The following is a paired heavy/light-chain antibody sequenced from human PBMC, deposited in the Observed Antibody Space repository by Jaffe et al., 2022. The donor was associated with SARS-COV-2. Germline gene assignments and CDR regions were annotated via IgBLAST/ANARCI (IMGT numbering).Light chain of an antibody. J-gene: IGLJ3*02. Sequence: QSALTQPPSASGTPGQRVTISCSGRSSNIGSNTGNWYQQLPGTAPKLLIYSNNQRLSGVPDRFSGSKSGTSASLAISGLQSEDEADYYCAAWDDSLNGWVFGGGTKLTVL. CDR1: SSNIGSNT. CDR2: SNN. V-gene: IGLV1-44*01. CDR3: AAWDDSLNGWV.
Heavy chain of an antibody. J-gene: IGHJ4*02. V-gene: IGHV3-23*04. D-gene: IGHD2-15*01. CDR2: ISGSGGST. Sequence: EVQLVESGGGLVQPGGSLRLSCAASGFTFSTYAMSWVRQAPGKGLEWVSAISGSGGSTYDADSRKGRFTISRDNSKNTLYLQMSSLRAEDTAVYYCAKANKMNLGMWSATLDYWGQGTLVTVSS. CDR3: AKANKMNLGMWSATLDY. CDR1: GFTFSTYA.